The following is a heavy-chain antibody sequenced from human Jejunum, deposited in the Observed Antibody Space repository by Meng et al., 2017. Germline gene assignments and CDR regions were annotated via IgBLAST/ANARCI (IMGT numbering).Heavy chain of an antibody. CDR2: IYHTGST. CDR1: GGFIKTKVW. D-gene: IGHD2-15*01. V-gene: IGHV4-4*02. CDR3: ARVRDCSTVSCESGIDP. J-gene: IGHJ5*02. Sequence: DAVPGLVKPSGTLSLTCPVSGGFIKTKVWWGWIRQPPGKGLEWIGEIYHTGSTNYNPSLKSRVTITVDKSKNQLSLRLNSVTAADTALYYCARVRDCSTVSCESGIDPWGQGTLVTVSS.